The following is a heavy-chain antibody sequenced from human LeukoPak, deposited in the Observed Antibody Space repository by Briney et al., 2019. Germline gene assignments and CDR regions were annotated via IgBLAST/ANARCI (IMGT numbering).Heavy chain of an antibody. D-gene: IGHD4-17*01. J-gene: IGHJ6*02. V-gene: IGHV4-61*02. Sequence: PSQTLSLTCTVSGGSISSGSYYWSWIRQPAGKGLEWIGRIYTSGSTNYNPSLKSRVTISVDTSKNRFSLKLSSVTAADTAVYYCAAVTNGFGGMDVWGQGTTVTVSS. CDR3: AAVTNGFGGMDV. CDR1: GGSISSGSYY. CDR2: IYTSGST.